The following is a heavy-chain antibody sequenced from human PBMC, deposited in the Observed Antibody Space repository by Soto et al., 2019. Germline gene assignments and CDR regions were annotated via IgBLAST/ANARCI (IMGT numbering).Heavy chain of an antibody. V-gene: IGHV4-59*01. CDR1: GGYISSYY. CDR2: IYYSGST. CDR3: ARGGVLHRLYLNWFDP. J-gene: IGHJ5*02. Sequence: PSVTLSLTCTVSGGYISSYYWSWIRQPTGKGLEWIGYIYYSGSTNYNPSLKSRVTISVDTSKNQFSLKLSSVTAADTAVYYCARGGVLHRLYLNWFDPWGQGTLVTVS. D-gene: IGHD2-15*01.